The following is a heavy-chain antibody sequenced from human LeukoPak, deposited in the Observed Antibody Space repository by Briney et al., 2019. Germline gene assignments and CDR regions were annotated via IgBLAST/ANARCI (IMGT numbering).Heavy chain of an antibody. CDR3: ARETVTYSDLDY. CDR2: IYHSGST. Sequence: SETLSLTCAVSGGSISSSNWWSWVRQPPGKGLEWIGEIYHSGSTYYNPSLKSRVTISVDTSKNQFSLKLSSVTAADTAVYYCARETVTYSDLDYWGQGTLVTVSS. D-gene: IGHD4-17*01. J-gene: IGHJ4*02. V-gene: IGHV4-4*02. CDR1: GGSISSSNW.